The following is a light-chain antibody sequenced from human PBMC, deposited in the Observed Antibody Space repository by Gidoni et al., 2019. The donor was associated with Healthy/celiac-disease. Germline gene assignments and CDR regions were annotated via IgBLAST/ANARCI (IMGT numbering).Light chain of an antibody. J-gene: IGLJ3*02. CDR1: SSDVGCYNY. CDR3: SSFTSSFRVL. V-gene: IGLV2-14*03. CDR2: DVS. Sequence: QSALTQPASVSGSPGQSITISCTGTSSDVGCYNYVSWYQQHPAKVPKLMIYDVSDRPSGVSNRFSGSKSGNTASLIISGLQAEDEADYFCSSFTSSFRVLFGGGTKLTVL.